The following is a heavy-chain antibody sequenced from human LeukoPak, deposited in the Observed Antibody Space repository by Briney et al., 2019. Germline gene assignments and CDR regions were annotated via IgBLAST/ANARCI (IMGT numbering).Heavy chain of an antibody. CDR1: GITLSNYG. V-gene: IGHV3-23*01. D-gene: IGHD6-19*01. Sequence: GGSLRLSCAVSGITLSNYGMSWVRQVPGKGLEWAAGISDSGGRTNYADSVKGRFTISRDNAKSSLYLQMNSLRAEDTAVYYCARASRQWLEDYWGQGTLVTVSS. CDR3: ARASRQWLEDY. CDR2: ISDSGGRT. J-gene: IGHJ4*02.